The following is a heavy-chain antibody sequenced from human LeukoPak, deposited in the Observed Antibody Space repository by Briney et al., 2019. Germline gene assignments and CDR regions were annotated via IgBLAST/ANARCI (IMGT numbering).Heavy chain of an antibody. CDR3: ALIAAADFDY. Sequence: GRSLRLSCAASGFTFSSYAMHWVRQAPGMGLEWVAVISYDGSNKYYADSVKGRSTISRDNSKNTLYLQMNSLRAEDTAVYYCALIAAADFDYWGQGTLVTVSS. CDR2: ISYDGSNK. V-gene: IGHV3-30*04. CDR1: GFTFSSYA. D-gene: IGHD6-13*01. J-gene: IGHJ4*02.